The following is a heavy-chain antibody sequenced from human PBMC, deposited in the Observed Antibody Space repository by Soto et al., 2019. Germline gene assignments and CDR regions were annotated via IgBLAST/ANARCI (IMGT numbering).Heavy chain of an antibody. CDR1: GLRFRTRA. D-gene: IGHD1-26*01. CDR3: TTHEEGAPWAGGFDS. CDR2: IRPGGDST. V-gene: IGHV3-23*01. Sequence: GSLRLSCAASGLRFRTRAMSWVRQAPGKGLEWVASIRPGGDSTYYADSVKGRFAVSRDNSNVTLYLQMDSLRVEDTAIYYCTTHEEGAPWAGGFDSWGQGTLVTVSS. J-gene: IGHJ5*01.